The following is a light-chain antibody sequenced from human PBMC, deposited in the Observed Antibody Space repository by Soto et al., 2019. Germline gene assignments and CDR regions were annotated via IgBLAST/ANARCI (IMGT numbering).Light chain of an antibody. CDR2: GVS. CDR1: QGVGNW. V-gene: IGKV1D-12*01. Sequence: DVQMTQSPSSVSASVGDRVTITCRASQGVGNWLAWYQRKPGKAPELLIYGVSTLRNGVPSRFSGNGSGTDFTLTINGLQTEDFATYSCQQANTFPITVGPGTKVDIK. J-gene: IGKJ3*01. CDR3: QQANTFPIT.